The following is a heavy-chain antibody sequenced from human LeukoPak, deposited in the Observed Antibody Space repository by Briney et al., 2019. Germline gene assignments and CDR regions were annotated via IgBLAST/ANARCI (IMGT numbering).Heavy chain of an antibody. J-gene: IGHJ4*02. V-gene: IGHV1-69*04. Sequence: SVKVSCKASGGTFSSYAISWLRQAPGQGLEWMGRIIPILNIANYAQKFQGRVTITADKSTSTAYMDLSSLRSEDTAVYYCARGYCSGGSCYNYFDYWGQGTLVTVSS. D-gene: IGHD2-15*01. CDR3: ARGYCSGGSCYNYFDY. CDR2: IIPILNIA. CDR1: GGTFSSYA.